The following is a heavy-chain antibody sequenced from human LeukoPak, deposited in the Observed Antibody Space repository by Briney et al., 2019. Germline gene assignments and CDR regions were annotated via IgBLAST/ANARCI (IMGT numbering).Heavy chain of an antibody. CDR3: ARDPSYCSGGSCQVGAFDI. CDR1: GYTFTGYY. Sequence: ASVKVSCRASGYTFTGYYMRRVRQAPGQGLEWMGWINPNSGGTSYAQKFQGRVTMTRDTSISTAYMELSRLRSDDTAVYYCARDPSYCSGGSCQVGAFDIWGQGTMVTVSS. J-gene: IGHJ3*02. CDR2: INPNSGGT. D-gene: IGHD2-15*01. V-gene: IGHV1-2*02.